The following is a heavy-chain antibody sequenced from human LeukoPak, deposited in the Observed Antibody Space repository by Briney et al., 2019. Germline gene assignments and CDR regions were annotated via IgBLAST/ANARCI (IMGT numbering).Heavy chain of an antibody. D-gene: IGHD5-18*01. J-gene: IGHJ3*02. V-gene: IGHV3-23*01. CDR1: GFTFSSYA. Sequence: GGSLRLSCAASGFTFSSYAMNWVRQAPGMGLEWVSAITSGGSPYYADSVKGRFTISRDNSKTTLYLQMNSLRAEDTAVYYCAKRDTTMPKGAFDIWGQGTMVTVSS. CDR2: ITSGGSP. CDR3: AKRDTTMPKGAFDI.